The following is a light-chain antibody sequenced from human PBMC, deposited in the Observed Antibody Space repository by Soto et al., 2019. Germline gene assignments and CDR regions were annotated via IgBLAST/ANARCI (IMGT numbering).Light chain of an antibody. V-gene: IGLV2-23*02. CDR2: EVS. CDR1: SSDDGSYNR. CDR3: CSSAGSSMYVV. Sequence: QSVLTQPASGSGSPGQSITIACTGTSSDDGSYNRVSWYQQHPGQAPKHMIYEVSKRPSGVSNRFSGSKSGNTASLTISGLYAEDEADYYCCSSAGSSMYVVFGGGTKLTVL. J-gene: IGLJ2*01.